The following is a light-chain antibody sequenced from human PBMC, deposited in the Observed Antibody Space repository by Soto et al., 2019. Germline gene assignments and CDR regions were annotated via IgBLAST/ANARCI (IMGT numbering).Light chain of an antibody. J-gene: IGLJ3*02. CDR3: AAWDDSLNGPV. CDR1: RSNIGSNT. V-gene: IGLV1-44*01. Sequence: QSVLIQSPSASGTPGQRVTISCSGSRSNIGSNTVNWYQQDPGTAPRLLIYANNQRPSGVPDRFSGSKSGTSASLAISGLQSEEEADYYCAAWDDSLNGPVFGGGTKLTVL. CDR2: ANN.